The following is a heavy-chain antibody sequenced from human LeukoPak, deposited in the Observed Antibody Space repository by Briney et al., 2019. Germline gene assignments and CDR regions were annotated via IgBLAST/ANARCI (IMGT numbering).Heavy chain of an antibody. V-gene: IGHV3-21*01. Sequence: PGGSLRLSCAASGFTFSSYWMHWVRQAPGKGLEWVSSIGGSSSSIYYADSVKGRFTVSRDNAKNSLYLQMSTLRAEDTAVYYCARERAEGFDYWGQGILVTVSS. D-gene: IGHD6-19*01. CDR2: IGGSSSSI. CDR1: GFTFSSYW. J-gene: IGHJ4*02. CDR3: ARERAEGFDY.